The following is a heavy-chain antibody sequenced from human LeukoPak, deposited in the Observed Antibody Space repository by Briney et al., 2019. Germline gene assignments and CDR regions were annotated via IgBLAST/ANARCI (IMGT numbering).Heavy chain of an antibody. Sequence: ASVKVSCKASGYTFTGYYMHWVRQAPGQGLEWMGWINPNSGDTKYAQKFQGWVTMTRDTSITTAYMELSRPTSDDTALYFCARQGLTDWYFDLWGRGTLITVSS. CDR1: GYTFTGYY. CDR2: INPNSGDT. V-gene: IGHV1-2*04. J-gene: IGHJ2*01. CDR3: ARQGLTDWYFDL. D-gene: IGHD3-9*01.